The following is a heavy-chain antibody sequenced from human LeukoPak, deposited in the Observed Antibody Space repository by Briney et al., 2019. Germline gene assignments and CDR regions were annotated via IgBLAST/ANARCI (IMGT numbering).Heavy chain of an antibody. D-gene: IGHD2-2*01. CDR2: ISSSSSYI. V-gene: IGHV3-21*01. CDR1: GFTFSSYS. Sequence: GGSLRLSCAASGFTFSSYSMNWARQAPGKGLEWVSSISSSSSYIYYSDSVKGRFTISRDNAKNSLYLQMNSLRAEDTAVYYCARDLVEYQPLIGYWGQGTLVTVSS. CDR3: ARDLVEYQPLIGY. J-gene: IGHJ4*02.